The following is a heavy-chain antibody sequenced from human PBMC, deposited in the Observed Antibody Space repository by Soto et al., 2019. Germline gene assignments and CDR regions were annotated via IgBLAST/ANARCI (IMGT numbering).Heavy chain of an antibody. CDR1: GGSISSYY. V-gene: IGHV4-59*01. J-gene: IGHJ5*02. CDR3: ARAGTDIVVVPAAIDNLFDP. Sequence: PSETLSLTCTVSGGSISSYYWSWIRQPPGKGLEWIGYIYYSGSTNYNPSLKSRVTISVDTSKNQFSLKLSSVTAADTAVYYCARAGTDIVVVPAAIDNLFDPWGQGTLVTVSS. CDR2: IYYSGST. D-gene: IGHD2-2*01.